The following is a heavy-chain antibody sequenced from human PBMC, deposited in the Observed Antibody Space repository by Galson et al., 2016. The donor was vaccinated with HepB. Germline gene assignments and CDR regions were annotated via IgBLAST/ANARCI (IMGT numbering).Heavy chain of an antibody. Sequence: LSLTCTVSGGSISSNFWSWIRQPPGKGLEWIGYIYYSGNTNYNPSLKNRVPMSVDPSKNQFSLTLSSVTAADTAVYYCASLGNYNFWMGYPNYYYYHAMDVWGQGTTVTVS. J-gene: IGHJ6*02. CDR1: GGSISSNF. D-gene: IGHD3-3*01. CDR2: IYYSGNT. CDR3: ASLGNYNFWMGYPNYYYYHAMDV. V-gene: IGHV4-59*08.